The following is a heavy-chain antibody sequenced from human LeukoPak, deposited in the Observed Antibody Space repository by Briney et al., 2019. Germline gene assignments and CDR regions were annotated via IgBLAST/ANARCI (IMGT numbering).Heavy chain of an antibody. Sequence: GGSLRLSCAASGFTFSSYWMSWVRQAPGKGLEWVAVVSTDGRNQYYADSVKGRFTISRDNSKNTFYLQMNSLRVEDTAVYYCAKELAPYYQLHQDWGQGTLVTVSS. D-gene: IGHD3-16*01. V-gene: IGHV3-30*18. CDR1: GFTFSSYW. CDR3: AKELAPYYQLHQD. CDR2: VSTDGRNQ. J-gene: IGHJ4*02.